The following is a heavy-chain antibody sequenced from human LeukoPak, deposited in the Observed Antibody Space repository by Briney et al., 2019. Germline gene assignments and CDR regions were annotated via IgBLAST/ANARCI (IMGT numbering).Heavy chain of an antibody. V-gene: IGHV1-2*02. D-gene: IGHD1-26*01. CDR3: ARLKWEPWYYYGMDV. CDR2: INPNSGGT. CDR1: GYTFTGYY. Sequence: ASVKVSCKASGYTFTGYYMHWVRQAPGQGLEWMGWINPNSGGTNYAQKFQGRVTMTRDTSISTAYMELSRLRSDDTAVYYCARLKWEPWYYYGMDVWGQGTTVTVSS. J-gene: IGHJ6*02.